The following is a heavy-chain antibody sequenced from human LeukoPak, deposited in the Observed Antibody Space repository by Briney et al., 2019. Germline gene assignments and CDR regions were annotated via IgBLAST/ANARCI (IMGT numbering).Heavy chain of an antibody. Sequence: GGSLRLSCAASGFTFSSHAMTWVRQAPGKGLEWVANINQYGNEKYYVDSVKGRFTISRDNDKNSLYLEMNSLRAEDTAVYYCATGAEMDRGVIINGHLDYWGQGTLVTASS. D-gene: IGHD3-10*01. V-gene: IGHV3-7*01. CDR1: GFTFSSHA. CDR2: INQYGNEK. J-gene: IGHJ4*02. CDR3: ATGAEMDRGVIINGHLDY.